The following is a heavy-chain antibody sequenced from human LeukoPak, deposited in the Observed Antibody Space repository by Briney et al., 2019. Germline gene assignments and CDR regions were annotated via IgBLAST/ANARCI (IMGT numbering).Heavy chain of an antibody. CDR3: AKSGGYGLIDC. CDR1: GGSFSSYY. D-gene: IGHD1-26*01. Sequence: PSETLSLTCAVYGGSFSSYYWGWIRQPPGKGLEWIGSIYYSGSTYYNPSLKSRVTISVDTSKNQFSLRLNSVTAADTAMYYCAKSGGYGLIDCWGQGTLVTVSS. V-gene: IGHV4-39*01. CDR2: IYYSGST. J-gene: IGHJ4*02.